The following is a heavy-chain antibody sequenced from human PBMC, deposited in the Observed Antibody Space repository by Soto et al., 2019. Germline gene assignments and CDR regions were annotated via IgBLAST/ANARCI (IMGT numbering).Heavy chain of an antibody. CDR2: TYDGVIF. CDR1: GASISKNW. CDR3: ARRMWHAFDI. J-gene: IGHJ3*02. V-gene: IGHV4-4*02. D-gene: IGHD2-21*01. Sequence: SETLSLTCDVSGASISKNWWSWVRQPPGKGLEWIGETYDGVIFNYNPTLRGRVSISIDRSKNQYFLQLTSVTAADTAAYSCARRMWHAFDIWGQGTMVTVSS.